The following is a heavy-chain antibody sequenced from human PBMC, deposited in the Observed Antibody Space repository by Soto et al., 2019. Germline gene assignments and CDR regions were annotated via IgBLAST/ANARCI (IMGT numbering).Heavy chain of an antibody. CDR3: ATVFTPYYYDSSGHRTYYFDY. Sequence: ASVKVSCKVSGYTLTELSMHWVRQAPGKGLEWMGGFDPEDGETIYAQKFQGRVTMTEDTSTDTAYMELSSLRSEDTAVYYCATVFTPYYYDSSGHRTYYFDYWGQGTLVTVSS. D-gene: IGHD3-22*01. CDR1: GYTLTELS. CDR2: FDPEDGET. V-gene: IGHV1-24*01. J-gene: IGHJ4*02.